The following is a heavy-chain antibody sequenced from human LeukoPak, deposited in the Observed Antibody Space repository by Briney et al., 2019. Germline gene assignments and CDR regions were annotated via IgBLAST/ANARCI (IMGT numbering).Heavy chain of an antibody. D-gene: IGHD2-8*01. CDR3: VRDIQWRFYP. J-gene: IGHJ5*02. V-gene: IGHV1-18*01. Sequence: GASVKVSCKASGYIFTSYGISWVRQAPGQGLEWMGWISTNKGNTNYAQRLQGRVTMTTDTSTSTAYMELRSLRSDDTAIYYCVRDIQWRFYPWVQGTLVTVSS. CDR1: GYIFTSYG. CDR2: ISTNKGNT.